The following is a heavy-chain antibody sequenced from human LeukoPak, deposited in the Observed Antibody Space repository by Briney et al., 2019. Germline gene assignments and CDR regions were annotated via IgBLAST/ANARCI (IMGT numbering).Heavy chain of an antibody. J-gene: IGHJ4*02. D-gene: IGHD5-24*01. CDR2: IYSGGTT. CDR1: GLTASSKY. Sequence: GGSLRFSVAVSGLTASSKYLGWVGQAPGKGLGWVSVIYSGGTTYYPDSVKGRFSISRDNSKNTLYLQMNSLRVEDTAVYYCAKFIETDHSFDHWGQGTLVTVSS. CDR3: AKFIETDHSFDH. V-gene: IGHV3-66*01.